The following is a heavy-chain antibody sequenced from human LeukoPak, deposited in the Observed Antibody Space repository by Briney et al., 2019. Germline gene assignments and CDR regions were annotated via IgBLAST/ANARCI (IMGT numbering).Heavy chain of an antibody. Sequence: PGGSLRLSCAASGFTFSSYSMNWVRQAPGKGLEWVSYISSSSSTIYYADSVKGRFTISRDNAKNSLYLQMNSLRAEDTAVYYCARERRSSGWSFDYYGMDVWGQGTTVTVSS. D-gene: IGHD6-19*01. V-gene: IGHV3-48*04. CDR1: GFTFSSYS. J-gene: IGHJ6*02. CDR3: ARERRSSGWSFDYYGMDV. CDR2: ISSSSSTI.